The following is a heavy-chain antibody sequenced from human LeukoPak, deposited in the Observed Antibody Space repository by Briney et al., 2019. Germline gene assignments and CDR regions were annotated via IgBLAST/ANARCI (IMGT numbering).Heavy chain of an antibody. CDR1: GGSISSGSYY. CDR3: ARDIAIPGKGNWNQEGDDAFDI. D-gene: IGHD1-1*01. V-gene: IGHV4-61*02. J-gene: IGHJ3*02. Sequence: SETLSLTCTVSGGSISSGSYYWSWIRQPAGKGLEWIGRIYTSGSTNYNPSLKSRVTISVDTSKNQFSLKLSSVTAADTAVYYCARDIAIPGKGNWNQEGDDAFDIWGQGTMVTVSS. CDR2: IYTSGST.